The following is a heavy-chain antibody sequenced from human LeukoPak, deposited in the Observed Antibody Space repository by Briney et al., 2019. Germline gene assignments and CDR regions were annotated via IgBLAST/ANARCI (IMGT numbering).Heavy chain of an antibody. CDR3: ARGRSTGYPYYFEY. Sequence: AASVKVSCKASGYTFTSYDINWVRQATGQGLEWMGWMNPNSGSTGCAQKFQGRVTITRNTSISTAYMELSGLRSEDTAVYYCARGRSTGYPYYFEYWGQGTLVTVSS. D-gene: IGHD5-12*01. CDR1: GYTFTSYD. V-gene: IGHV1-8*03. CDR2: MNPNSGST. J-gene: IGHJ4*02.